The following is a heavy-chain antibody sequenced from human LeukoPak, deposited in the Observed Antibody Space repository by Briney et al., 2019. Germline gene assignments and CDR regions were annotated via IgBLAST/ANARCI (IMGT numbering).Heavy chain of an antibody. CDR2: INPSGCST. V-gene: IGHV1-46*01. Sequence: GASVKASCKASGYTFTTYYMHWVRQAAGQGLEWMGIINPSGCSTSYAQKFQGRVTMTRETSTSTVYMELSRLRSEDTAVYYGAAGIVVVPAALDYWGQGTLVTVSS. J-gene: IGHJ4*02. D-gene: IGHD2-2*01. CDR3: AAGIVVVPAALDY. CDR1: GYTFTTYY.